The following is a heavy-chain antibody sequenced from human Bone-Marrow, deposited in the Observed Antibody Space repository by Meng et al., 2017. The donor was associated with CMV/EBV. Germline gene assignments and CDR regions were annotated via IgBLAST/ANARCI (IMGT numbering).Heavy chain of an antibody. J-gene: IGHJ2*01. CDR3: AKRSSPGLLVVDWYFDL. V-gene: IGHV3-23*01. D-gene: IGHD2-8*02. CDR2: ISDRT. Sequence: GEALKISWAVSGFTFSSHAMSWVRQAPGKGLEWVSGISDRTYNADSVRGRFTISRDNSKNTLYLQMNSRRAEDTVVYYCAKRSSPGLLVVDWYFDLWGRGTLVTVSS. CDR1: GFTFSSHA.